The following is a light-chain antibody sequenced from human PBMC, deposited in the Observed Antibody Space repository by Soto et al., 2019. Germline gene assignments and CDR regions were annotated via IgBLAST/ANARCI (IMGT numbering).Light chain of an antibody. Sequence: DIQMTQSPSSLSASVGDRVTITCQASQDISNYLNWYQQKPGKAPKLLIYDASNLETGVPSRFSGSGSRTDFTFTISSLQPEDIATYYCQQYDNLPGFGGGTKVEIK. J-gene: IGKJ4*01. CDR3: QQYDNLPG. CDR2: DAS. V-gene: IGKV1-33*01. CDR1: QDISNY.